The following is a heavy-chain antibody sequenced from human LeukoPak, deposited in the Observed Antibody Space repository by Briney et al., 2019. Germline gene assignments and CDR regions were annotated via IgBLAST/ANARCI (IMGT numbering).Heavy chain of an antibody. CDR1: GGSFSGYY. CDR2: INHSGST. D-gene: IGHD4-17*01. CDR3: ASGRSTTVTNRPFDY. Sequence: KPSETLSLTCAVYGGSFSGYYWSWIRQPPGKGLEWIGEINHSGSTNYNPSLKSRVTISVDTSKNQFSLELSSVTAADTAVYYCASGRSTTVTNRPFDYWGQGTLVTVSS. J-gene: IGHJ4*02. V-gene: IGHV4-34*01.